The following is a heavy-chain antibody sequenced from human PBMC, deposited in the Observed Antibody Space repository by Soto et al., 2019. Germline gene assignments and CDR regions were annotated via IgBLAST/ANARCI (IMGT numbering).Heavy chain of an antibody. CDR3: ARACHTSWSEKANRFDP. J-gene: IGHJ5*02. CDR1: GGSISSGCYY. Sequence: QVQLQESGPGLVKPSQTLSLTCTVSGGSISSGCYYWSWIRQDLGKGLEGIGYIYYSGSSYFNPSLKSRLTISVVTSKYQYSLPRSSAPGAETAVQSCARACHTSWSEKANRFDPWAQGNLVPVPS. CDR2: IYYSGSS. V-gene: IGHV4-31*03. D-gene: IGHD2-2*01.